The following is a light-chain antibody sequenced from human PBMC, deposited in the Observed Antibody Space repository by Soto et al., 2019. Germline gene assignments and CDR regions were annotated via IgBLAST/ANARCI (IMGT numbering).Light chain of an antibody. CDR2: GNT. V-gene: IGLV1-40*01. J-gene: IGLJ1*01. Sequence: QSVLTQPPSVSGAPGQRVILSCTGNSANIGAGFDVHWYQQVPGAAPTLLIYGNTYRPTGVPDRFSGSKGGTSASLTITGLQADDEADSYCQSYDISLRGNVFGPGTKLTVL. CDR3: QSYDISLRGNV. CDR1: SANIGAGFD.